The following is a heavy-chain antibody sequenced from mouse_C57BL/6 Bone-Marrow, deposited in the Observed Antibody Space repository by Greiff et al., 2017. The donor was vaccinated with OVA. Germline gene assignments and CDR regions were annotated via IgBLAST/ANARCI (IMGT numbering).Heavy chain of an antibody. CDR2: IYPGGGYT. CDR1: GYTFTNYW. D-gene: IGHD2-1*01. J-gene: IGHJ4*01. CDR3: ARELYYGNYYAIGC. V-gene: IGHV1-63*01. Sequence: VKLVESGAELVRPGTSVKMSCKASGYTFTNYWIGWAKQRPGHGLEWIGDIYPGGGYTNYNEKFKGKATLTADKSSSTAYMQFSSLTSEDSAIYYRARELYYGNYYAIGCWGQGTSVTVSS.